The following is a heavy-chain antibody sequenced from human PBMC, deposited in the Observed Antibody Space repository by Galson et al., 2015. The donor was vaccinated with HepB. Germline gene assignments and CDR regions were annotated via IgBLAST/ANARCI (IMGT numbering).Heavy chain of an antibody. J-gene: IGHJ6*02. CDR1: GFTVSSNY. Sequence: GFTVSSNYMSWVRQAPGKGLEWVSVIYSGGSTYYADSVKGRFTIYRDKSKNTLYLQMNSLRAEDTAVYYCARAILSLRIAVAGPVYGMDVWGQGTTVTVSS. CDR3: ARAILSLRIAVAGPVYGMDV. D-gene: IGHD6-19*01. CDR2: IYSGGST. V-gene: IGHV3-66*01.